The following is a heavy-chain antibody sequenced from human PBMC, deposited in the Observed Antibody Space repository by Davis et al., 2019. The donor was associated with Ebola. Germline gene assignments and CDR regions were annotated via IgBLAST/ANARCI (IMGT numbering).Heavy chain of an antibody. J-gene: IGHJ5*01. CDR2: IYYGGSV. D-gene: IGHD2-21*01. CDR1: GVTFRNYV. CDR3: ARHALFCGSDCPLDS. Sequence: ESLKISCAVSGVTFRNYVMSWIRQSPGKGLEWIGYIYYGGSVLYNPSLESRVTISLDKPANEFFLKLTSVTAADTGVYYCARHALFCGSDCPLDSWGQGILVTVS. V-gene: IGHV4-59*08.